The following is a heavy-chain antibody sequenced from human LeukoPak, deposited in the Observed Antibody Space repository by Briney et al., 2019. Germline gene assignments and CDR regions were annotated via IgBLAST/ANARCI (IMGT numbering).Heavy chain of an antibody. CDR1: GFTFSSYG. CDR2: IRYDGSNK. J-gene: IGHJ4*02. D-gene: IGHD5-18*01. Sequence: GGSLRLSCAASGFTFSSYGMHWVRQAPGKGLEGVAFIRYDGSNKYYADSVKGRFTISRDNSKNTLYLQMNSLRAEDTAVYYCARGGYSYGPFDYWGQGTLVTVSS. V-gene: IGHV3-30*02. CDR3: ARGGYSYGPFDY.